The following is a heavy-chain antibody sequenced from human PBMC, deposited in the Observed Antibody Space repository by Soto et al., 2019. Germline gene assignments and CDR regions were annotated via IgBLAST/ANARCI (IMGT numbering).Heavy chain of an antibody. V-gene: IGHV1-69*02. Sequence: QVQLVQSGAEVKKPGSSVKVSCKASGGTFSSYTISWVRQAPGQGLEWMGRILPILGIANYAQKFQGRVTITADKSTSTAYMELSSLRSEDTAVYYCATIGYGDYDYWGQGTLVTVSS. CDR2: ILPILGIA. D-gene: IGHD4-17*01. J-gene: IGHJ4*02. CDR1: GGTFSSYT. CDR3: ATIGYGDYDY.